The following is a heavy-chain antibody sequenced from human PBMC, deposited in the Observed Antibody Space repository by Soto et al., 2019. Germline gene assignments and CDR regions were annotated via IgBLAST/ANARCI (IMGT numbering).Heavy chain of an antibody. D-gene: IGHD4-17*01. CDR1: GVSINNYY. V-gene: IGHV4-59*01. CDR2: IYYTGST. J-gene: IGHJ6*02. CDR3: ARVNYGDYYYGMDV. Sequence: SETLSLTCTVSGVSINNYYWTWIRQPPGKRLEWIGAIYYTGSTTYNPSLRSRVTFSVDTSKNQFSLKLSSVTAADTALYYCARVNYGDYYYGMDVWGQGTTVTVSS.